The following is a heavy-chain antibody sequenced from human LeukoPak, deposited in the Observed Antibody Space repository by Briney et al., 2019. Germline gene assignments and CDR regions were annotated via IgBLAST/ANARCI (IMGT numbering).Heavy chain of an antibody. CDR2: INPSGGST. J-gene: IGHJ5*02. D-gene: IGHD1-26*01. V-gene: IGHV1-46*01. CDR3: ARGGVGATTYVWFDP. CDR1: GYTFTSCY. Sequence: GASVKVSCKASGYTFTSCYMHWVRQAPGQGLEWMGIINPSGGSTSYAQKFQGRVTMTRDMSTSTVYMELSSLRSEDTAVYYCARGGVGATTYVWFDPWGQGTLVTVSS.